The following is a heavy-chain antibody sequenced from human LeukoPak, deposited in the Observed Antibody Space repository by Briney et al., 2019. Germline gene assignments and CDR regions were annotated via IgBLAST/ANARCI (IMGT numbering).Heavy chain of an antibody. J-gene: IGHJ6*02. CDR3: ARPMVRGVNYYGMDV. Sequence: GGSLRLSCAASGVTFSSYSMNWVRQAPGKGREWVSSISSSSSYIYYAASVKGRFTISRDNAKNSLYLQMNSLRAEDTAVYYCARPMVRGVNYYGMDVWGQGTTVTVSS. CDR2: ISSSSSYI. D-gene: IGHD3-10*01. V-gene: IGHV3-21*01. CDR1: GVTFSSYS.